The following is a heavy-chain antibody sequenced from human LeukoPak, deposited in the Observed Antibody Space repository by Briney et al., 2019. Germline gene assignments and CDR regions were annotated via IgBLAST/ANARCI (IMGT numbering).Heavy chain of an antibody. Sequence: SETPSLTCAVYDGSFADYHWTWIRQPPGKGLEWIGEINHSGSTRYSPSLKSRVTISVDTPKNQFSLKLSSVTAADTAVYYCARATEGYSSSVVYMDVWGKGTTVTVSS. CDR2: INHSGST. D-gene: IGHD6-6*01. CDR1: DGSFADYH. CDR3: ARATEGYSSSVVYMDV. V-gene: IGHV4-34*01. J-gene: IGHJ6*03.